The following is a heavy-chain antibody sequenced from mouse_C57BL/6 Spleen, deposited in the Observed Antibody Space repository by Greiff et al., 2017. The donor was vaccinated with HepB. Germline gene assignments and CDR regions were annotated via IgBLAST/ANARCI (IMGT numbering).Heavy chain of an antibody. CDR1: GYSITSDY. Sequence: VQLKESGPGLAKPSQTLSLTCSVTGYSITSDYWNWIRQFPGNKLEYMGYISYSGSNYYNPSLKSRISITRDTSKNQYYLQLNSVTTEDTATYYCARHGSSWYYFDYWGQGTTLTVSS. CDR2: ISYSGSN. CDR3: ARHGSSWYYFDY. V-gene: IGHV3-8*01. J-gene: IGHJ2*01. D-gene: IGHD1-1*01.